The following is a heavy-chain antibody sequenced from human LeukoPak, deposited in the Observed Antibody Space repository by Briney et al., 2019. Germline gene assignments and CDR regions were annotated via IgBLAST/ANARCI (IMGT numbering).Heavy chain of an antibody. CDR3: ARTIGGYSYGYEFYMDV. J-gene: IGHJ6*03. D-gene: IGHD5-18*01. V-gene: IGHV4-34*01. CDR1: GGSFSAYY. Sequence: SSETLSLTCAVYGGSFSAYYWTWIRQPPGKGLEWIGETNHSGSTNYNPSLKSRVTMSVDTSKNQFSLKLSSVTAADTAVYYCARTIGGYSYGYEFYMDVWGKGTTVTISS. CDR2: TNHSGST.